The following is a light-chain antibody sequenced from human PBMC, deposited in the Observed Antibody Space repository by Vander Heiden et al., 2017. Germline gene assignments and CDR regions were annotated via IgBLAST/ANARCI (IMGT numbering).Light chain of an antibody. CDR1: ALPKQY. Sequence: SYELTKPPSVSLSPGQPARIPCSGDALPKQYAYWYQQKPGQAPVLVIYKDSERPSGIPERVSGSSSGTTVTLTISGVQAEDEADYYCQSADSSGTYQVFGGGTKLTVL. CDR3: QSADSSGTYQV. CDR2: KDS. J-gene: IGLJ2*01. V-gene: IGLV3-25*03.